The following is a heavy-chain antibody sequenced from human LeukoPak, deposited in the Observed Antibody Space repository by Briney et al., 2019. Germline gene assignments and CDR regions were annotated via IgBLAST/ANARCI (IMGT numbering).Heavy chain of an antibody. D-gene: IGHD3-22*01. CDR3: AKSLGLYYYDCSGYPIDY. Sequence: GGSLRLSCAASGFTFSTYGVYWVRQAPGKGLEWVSSNSGGSSYYADSVKGRFTISRDNSKNTLYLQMNSLRAEDTAVYYCAKSLGLYYYDCSGYPIDYWGQGTLVTVSS. V-gene: IGHV3-23*01. CDR2: NSGGSS. CDR1: GFTFSTYG. J-gene: IGHJ4*02.